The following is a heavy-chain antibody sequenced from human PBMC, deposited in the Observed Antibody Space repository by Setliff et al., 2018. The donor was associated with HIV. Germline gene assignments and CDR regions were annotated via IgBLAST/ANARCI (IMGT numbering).Heavy chain of an antibody. J-gene: IGHJ3*02. Sequence: GASVKVSCKTSGDKFGSFDINWVRQASGQGLEWVGWVYASTGHTAYARKFEGRVTMTGNTSISTAYMELSSLRSEDTAVYYCARGGGGYYYVGAVDIWGQGTVVTVSS. D-gene: IGHD3-22*01. CDR2: VYASTGHT. CDR1: GDKFGSFD. V-gene: IGHV1-8*01. CDR3: ARGGGGYYYVGAVDI.